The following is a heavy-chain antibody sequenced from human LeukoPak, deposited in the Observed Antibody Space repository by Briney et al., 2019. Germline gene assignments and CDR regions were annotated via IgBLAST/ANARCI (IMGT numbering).Heavy chain of an antibody. D-gene: IGHD6-19*01. CDR2: ISGSGDST. V-gene: IGHV3-23*01. CDR1: GFTFSSYA. CDR3: AKGYTSGWYFFDY. J-gene: IGHJ4*02. Sequence: GGSLRLSXAASGFTFSSYAMSWVRQAPGKGLEWVSDISGSGDSTLYADSVKGRFTISRDNSKNTMYLQMNSLRAEDTAVYYCAKGYTSGWYFFDYWGQGTLVTVSS.